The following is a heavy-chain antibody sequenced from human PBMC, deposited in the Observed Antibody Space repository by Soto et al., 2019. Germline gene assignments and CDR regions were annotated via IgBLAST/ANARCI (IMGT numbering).Heavy chain of an antibody. Sequence: QVQLVESGGGVVQPGRSLRLSCAASGFTFSSYAMHWVRQAPGKGLEWVAVISYDGSNKYYADSVKGRFTISRDNYKNTLYLQMNSLRAEDTAVYYCARVMVRGVIITYGMDVWGQGTTVTVSS. CDR1: GFTFSSYA. CDR2: ISYDGSNK. V-gene: IGHV3-30-3*01. J-gene: IGHJ6*02. D-gene: IGHD3-10*01. CDR3: ARVMVRGVIITYGMDV.